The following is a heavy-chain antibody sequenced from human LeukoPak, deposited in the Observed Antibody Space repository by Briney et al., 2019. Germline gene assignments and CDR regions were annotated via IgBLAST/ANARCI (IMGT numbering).Heavy chain of an antibody. Sequence: SETLSLTCNVSGVSMKGYYWSWIRQPPGKGLEWIGYIYTTGSTNYNPSLKSRVTISVDTSKNQFSLKLSSVTAADTAVYYCARESVGVAGTAVDYYFDYWGQGTLVTVSS. V-gene: IGHV4-4*08. CDR1: GVSMKGYY. J-gene: IGHJ4*02. CDR3: ARESVGVAGTAVDYYFDY. D-gene: IGHD6-19*01. CDR2: IYTTGST.